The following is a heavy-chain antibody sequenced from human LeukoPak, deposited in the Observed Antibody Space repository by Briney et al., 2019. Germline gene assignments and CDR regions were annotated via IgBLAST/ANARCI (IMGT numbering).Heavy chain of an antibody. CDR3: VFGLTVTTSYYYGMDV. CDR2: TRNKANSYTT. J-gene: IGHJ6*02. CDR1: GFTFSDHY. V-gene: IGHV3-72*01. Sequence: GGSLRLSCAASGFTFSDHYMDWVRQAPGKGLEWVGRTRNKANSYTTEYAASVKGRFTISRDDSKNSLYLQMNSLKTEDTAVYYRVFGLTVTTSYYYGMDVWGQGTTVTVSS. D-gene: IGHD4-17*01.